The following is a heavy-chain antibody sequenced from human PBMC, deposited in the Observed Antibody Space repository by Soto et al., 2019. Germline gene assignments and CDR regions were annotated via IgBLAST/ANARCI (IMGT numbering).Heavy chain of an antibody. CDR2: IRTEPYSHAA. CDR1: GFTFSGSA. D-gene: IGHD1-26*01. Sequence: HPGGSLRLSCAASGFTFSGSAMQWVRQASGKGLEWVGRIRTEPYSHAAAYAASVKGRFTIFRDDSKNTAYLQMNSLKTEDTAVYYCTRLVGQKSGYSDYWGQGTLVTVSS. CDR3: TRLVGQKSGYSDY. J-gene: IGHJ4*02. V-gene: IGHV3-73*01.